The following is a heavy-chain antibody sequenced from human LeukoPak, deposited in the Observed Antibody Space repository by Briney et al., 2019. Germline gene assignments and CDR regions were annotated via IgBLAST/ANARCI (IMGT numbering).Heavy chain of an antibody. D-gene: IGHD5-18*01. Sequence: PGGSLRLSCAASGFTFSSYWMSWVRQAPGKGLEWVANIKQDGSEKYYVDSVKGRFTISRDNAKNSLYLQMNSLRAEDTAVYDCARGIQLWAFPFDYWGQGTLVTVSS. V-gene: IGHV3-7*02. CDR3: ARGIQLWAFPFDY. CDR1: GFTFSSYW. J-gene: IGHJ4*02. CDR2: IKQDGSEK.